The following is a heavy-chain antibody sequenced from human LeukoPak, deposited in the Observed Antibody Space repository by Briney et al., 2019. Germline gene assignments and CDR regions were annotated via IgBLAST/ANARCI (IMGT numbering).Heavy chain of an antibody. Sequence: GGSLRLSCAASGFRFSDFGMHWVRQAPGKGLEWVAVIWYDRSKKFYADSVEGRFTISSDNSKNTLFLQMNSLRDEDTAVYYCAKGDNYKPLYFDNWGQGSLVTVTA. CDR1: GFRFSDFG. J-gene: IGHJ4*02. CDR2: IWYDRSKK. D-gene: IGHD1-20*01. CDR3: AKGDNYKPLYFDN. V-gene: IGHV3-33*06.